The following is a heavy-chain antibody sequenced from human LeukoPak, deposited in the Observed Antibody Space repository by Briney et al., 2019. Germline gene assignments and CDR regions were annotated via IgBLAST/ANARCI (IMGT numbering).Heavy chain of an antibody. D-gene: IGHD3-16*02. CDR3: ARNGLGAYRYHLNWCDP. V-gene: IGHV4-38-2*01. CDR2: IFHRGNI. J-gene: IGHJ5*02. CDR1: GSSITSNYF. Sequence: SEALSLTCAVSGSSITSNYFWAWIRQPPGKGRGWIGSIFHRGNICKKQSLRSRASPSIEPSKNQFSLRLSSVRAARTPVSVCARNGLGAYRYHLNWCDPWGQGIPVPVSS.